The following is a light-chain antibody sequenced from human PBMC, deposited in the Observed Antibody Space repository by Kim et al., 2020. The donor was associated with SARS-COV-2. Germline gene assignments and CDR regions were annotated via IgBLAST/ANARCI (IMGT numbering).Light chain of an antibody. CDR3: QAYDRSLGGHVL. CDR1: SSNLGAGYD. V-gene: IGLV1-40*01. Sequence: VTLSCTGSSSNLGAGYDVHWYQQLPGTAPKVVIYGNSNRPSGVPDRFSGSKSGTSASLAIAGLQAEDEADYYCQAYDRSLGGHVLFGGGTKLTVL. CDR2: GNS. J-gene: IGLJ2*01.